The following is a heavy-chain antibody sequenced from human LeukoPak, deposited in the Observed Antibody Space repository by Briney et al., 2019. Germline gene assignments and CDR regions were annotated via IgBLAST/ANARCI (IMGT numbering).Heavy chain of an antibody. Sequence: GGSLRLSCAASGFTFSSYWMSWVRQAPGKGLEWVANIKQDGSEKYYVDSVKGRFTISRDNAKNSLYLQMNSLRAEDTAVYYCARGRIGYGDYDSYYFDYWGQGTLVTVSS. CDR3: ARGRIGYGDYDSYYFDY. J-gene: IGHJ4*02. CDR2: IKQDGSEK. V-gene: IGHV3-7*04. D-gene: IGHD4-17*01. CDR1: GFTFSSYW.